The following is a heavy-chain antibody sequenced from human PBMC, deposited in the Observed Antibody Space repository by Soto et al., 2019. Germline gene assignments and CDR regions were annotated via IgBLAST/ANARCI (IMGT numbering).Heavy chain of an antibody. CDR2: TYYRSKWYN. J-gene: IGHJ6*02. CDR3: EGITMVRGATGYWYSYGMDV. CDR1: WDSVYSNSAA. V-gene: IGHV6-1*01. Sequence: SQTLALTWAISWDSVYSNSAAWSWIRQSPSRGLEWLGRTYYRSKWYNDYAVSAKSRITINPDTSKNQFSLQLNSVTPEDTAVYYFEGITMVRGATGYWYSYGMDVCGQGTTLTFSS. D-gene: IGHD3-10*01.